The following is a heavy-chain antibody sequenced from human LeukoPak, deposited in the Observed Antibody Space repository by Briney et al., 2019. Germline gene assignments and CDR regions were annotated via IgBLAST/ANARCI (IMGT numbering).Heavy chain of an antibody. V-gene: IGHV3-30*18. Sequence: PGGSLRLSCAASGFTFSSYGMHWVRQAPGKGLEWVAVISYDGSNKYYADSVQGRFTISRDNSKNTLYLQMNSLGAEDTAVYYCAKDRRPLRDYGGNSPLGGVDYWGQGTLVTVSS. CDR2: ISYDGSNK. J-gene: IGHJ4*02. CDR1: GFTFSSYG. D-gene: IGHD4-23*01. CDR3: AKDRRPLRDYGGNSPLGGVDY.